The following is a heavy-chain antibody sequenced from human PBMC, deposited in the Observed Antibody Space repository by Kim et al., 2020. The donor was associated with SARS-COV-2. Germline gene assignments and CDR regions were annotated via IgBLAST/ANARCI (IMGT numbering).Heavy chain of an antibody. CDR3: ASKDIVVVPAAISFDY. D-gene: IGHD2-2*02. J-gene: IGHJ4*02. CDR2: ISYDGSNK. CDR1: GFTFSSYA. Sequence: GGSLRLSCAASGFTFSSYAMHWVRQAPGKGLEWVAVISYDGSNKYYADSVKGRFTISRDNSKNTLYLQMNSLRAEDTAVYYCASKDIVVVPAAISFDYWGQGTLVTVSS. V-gene: IGHV3-30-3*01.